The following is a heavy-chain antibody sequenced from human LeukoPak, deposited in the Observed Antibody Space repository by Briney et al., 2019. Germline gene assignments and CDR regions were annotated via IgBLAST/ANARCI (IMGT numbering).Heavy chain of an antibody. CDR2: MRQDGSEK. Sequence: GGFLRLSCAASGFTFSSHLISWVRQAPGKGLEWVANMRQDGSEKFYADSVKGRFTISRDNAKNSLYLQMNSLRVEDTAVYYCAREGEAFDYWGQGTLVTVSS. J-gene: IGHJ4*02. D-gene: IGHD3-16*01. CDR3: AREGEAFDY. V-gene: IGHV3-7*01. CDR1: GFTFSSHL.